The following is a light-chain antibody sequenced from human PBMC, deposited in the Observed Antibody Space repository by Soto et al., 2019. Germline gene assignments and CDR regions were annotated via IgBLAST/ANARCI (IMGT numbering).Light chain of an antibody. CDR1: SSDVGGYNY. V-gene: IGLV2-14*01. J-gene: IGLJ1*01. CDR3: SSYTSAGV. Sequence: QSVLTQPASVSGSPGQSITISCTGTSSDVGGYNYVSWYQQHPGKAPKLMIYDVSNRPSGVSNRFSGSKSGNTASLTISGLRAEDEADYYCSSYTSAGVFGTGTKLTVL. CDR2: DVS.